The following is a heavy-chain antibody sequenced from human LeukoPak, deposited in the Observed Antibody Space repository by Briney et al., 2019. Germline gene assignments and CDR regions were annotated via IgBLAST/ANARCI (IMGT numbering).Heavy chain of an antibody. CDR2: IKHNGST. V-gene: IGHV4-34*01. CDR3: ARLSKGRYFDYIFEY. CDR1: GGSFSGYY. Sequence: SETLSLTCAVYGGSFSGYYWSWIRQPPGKGLEWIGEIKHNGSTNYNPSLKSRVTMSVDTSKNQFSLTMTSVTAADTAVYYCARLSKGRYFDYIFEYWGQGTLATVSS. J-gene: IGHJ4*02. D-gene: IGHD3-9*01.